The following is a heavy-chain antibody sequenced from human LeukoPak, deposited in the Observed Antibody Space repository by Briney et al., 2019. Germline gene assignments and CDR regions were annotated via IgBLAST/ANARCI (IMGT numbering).Heavy chain of an antibody. CDR2: IYYSGSI. D-gene: IGHD1-26*01. CDR3: ARVGVGAIGWFDP. J-gene: IGHJ5*02. V-gene: IGHV4-59*01. CDR1: VGSISSYY. Sequence: SATLSLTCTVSVGSISSYYWSWIRKPPWKGLEWIGYIYYSGSINYNPSLKSRVTISVDTSKNQFSLKLSSVTAADTAEYYCARVGVGAIGWFDPWGQGTLVTVSS.